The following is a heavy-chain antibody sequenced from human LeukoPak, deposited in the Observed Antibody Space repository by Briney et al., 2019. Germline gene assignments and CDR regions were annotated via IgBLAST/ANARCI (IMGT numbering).Heavy chain of an antibody. J-gene: IGHJ4*02. D-gene: IGHD2-2*01. V-gene: IGHV3-48*02. CDR2: ISSSSSTI. CDR1: GFTFSRYS. Sequence: GGSLRLSCAASGFTFSRYSMNWVRQAPGKGLEWVSYISSSSSTIYYADSVKGRFTISRDNAKNSLYLQMNSLRDEDTAVYYCARPVGYCSSANCYEYFDYWGQGTLLTVSS. CDR3: ARPVGYCSSANCYEYFDY.